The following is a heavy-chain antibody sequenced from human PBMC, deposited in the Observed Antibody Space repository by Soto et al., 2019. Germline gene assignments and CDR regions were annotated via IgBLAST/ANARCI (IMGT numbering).Heavy chain of an antibody. V-gene: IGHV4-31*02. CDR1: VGSISDGYY. CDR3: ARRDRSVYSCWSDT. D-gene: IGHD3-22*01. CDR2: ISDSGST. J-gene: IGHJ5*02. Sequence: KTSETLSLTCTVSVGSISDGYYWSWIRQHPGKGLEWIGSISDSGSTSYNPSLKSRLTISVDTSKNQFSLNLSSVTAAATAVHYCARRDRSVYSCWSDTWGQGTLVTVSS.